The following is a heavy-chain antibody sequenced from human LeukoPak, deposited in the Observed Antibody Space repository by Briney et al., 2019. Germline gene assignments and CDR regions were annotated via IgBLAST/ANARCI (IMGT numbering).Heavy chain of an antibody. CDR2: MSYDGSDK. D-gene: IGHD6-13*01. CDR1: GFTFSLYG. Sequence: PGGSLRLSCAASGFTFSLYGVHWVRQAPGKGLEWVALMSYDGSDKYYADSVKGRFTISRDNSKNTLYLQMNSLRPEDTAVYYCAKGGPLQRLVASWGQGTLVTVSS. V-gene: IGHV3-30*18. CDR3: AKGGPLQRLVAS. J-gene: IGHJ5*02.